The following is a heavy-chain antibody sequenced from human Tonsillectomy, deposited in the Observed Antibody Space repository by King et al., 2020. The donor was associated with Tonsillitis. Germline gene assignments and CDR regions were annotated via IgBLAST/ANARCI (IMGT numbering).Heavy chain of an antibody. V-gene: IGHV4-39*01. J-gene: IGHJ4*02. CDR1: GGSISSSCYY. CDR2: IYYSGST. Sequence: QLQESGPGLVKPSETLSLTCTVSGGSISSSCYYWGWIRQPPGKGLEWIGSIYYSGSTYYNPSLKSRVTISVDTSKNQFSLKLSSVTAADTAVYYCARGGGYYDILTGYYIYYFDYWGQGTLVTVSS. D-gene: IGHD3-9*01. CDR3: ARGGGYYDILTGYYIYYFDY.